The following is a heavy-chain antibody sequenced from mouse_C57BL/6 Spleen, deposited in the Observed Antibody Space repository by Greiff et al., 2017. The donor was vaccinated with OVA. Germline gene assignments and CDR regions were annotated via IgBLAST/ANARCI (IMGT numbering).Heavy chain of an antibody. CDR1: GYTFTSYW. J-gene: IGHJ3*01. V-gene: IGHV1-52*01. Sequence: QVQLQQPGAELVRPGSSVKPSCKASGYTFTSYWMHWVKQRPIQGLEWIGNIDPSDSETHYNQKFKDKATLTVDKSSSTAYMQLSSLTSEDSAVYYCARGSLGEGFAYWGQGTLVTVSA. CDR2: IDPSDSET. CDR3: ARGSLGEGFAY.